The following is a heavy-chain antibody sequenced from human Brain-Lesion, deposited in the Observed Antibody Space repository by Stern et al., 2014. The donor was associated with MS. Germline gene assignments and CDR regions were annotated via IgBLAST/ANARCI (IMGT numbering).Heavy chain of an antibody. CDR1: GGSISSSSYY. J-gene: IGHJ4*02. D-gene: IGHD3-10*01. V-gene: IGHV4-39*01. CDR3: AKLWLGELPESPFDY. CDR2: IYYRGST. Sequence: QLQLQESGPGLVKPSETLSLTCTVSGGSISSSSYYWGWIRQPPGKGLEWIGSIYYRGSTYSNPSLTRRVPISMATSKTPFSLGLSSVPAADTAVYFCAKLWLGELPESPFDYWGQGTLVTVSS.